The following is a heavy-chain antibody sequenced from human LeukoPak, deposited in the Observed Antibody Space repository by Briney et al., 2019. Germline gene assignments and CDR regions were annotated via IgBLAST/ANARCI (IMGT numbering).Heavy chain of an antibody. J-gene: IGHJ4*02. Sequence: GGSLRLSCAASGFTFSSYGMSWVRQAPGKGLEWVSAISGSGGSTYYADSVKGRFTISRDNSKNTLYLQMNSLRAEDTAVYYCARVGYGYDARSEQWLVHYFDYWGQGTLVTVSS. D-gene: IGHD6-19*01. CDR3: ARVGYGYDARSEQWLVHYFDY. CDR2: ISGSGGST. V-gene: IGHV3-23*01. CDR1: GFTFSSYG.